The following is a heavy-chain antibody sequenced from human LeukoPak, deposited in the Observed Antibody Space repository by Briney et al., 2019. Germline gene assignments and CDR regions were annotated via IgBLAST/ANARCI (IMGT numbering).Heavy chain of an antibody. CDR1: GGSISSGGYS. Sequence: PSETLSLTCAVSGGSISSGGYSWSWIRQPPGKGLGWIGYIYYSGSTYYNPSLKSRVTISVDTSKNQFSLQLNSVTPEDTAVYYCARGGTAGAEHDAFDIWGQGTMVTVSS. CDR3: ARGGTAGAEHDAFDI. J-gene: IGHJ3*02. V-gene: IGHV4-30-4*07. CDR2: IYYSGST. D-gene: IGHD6-13*01.